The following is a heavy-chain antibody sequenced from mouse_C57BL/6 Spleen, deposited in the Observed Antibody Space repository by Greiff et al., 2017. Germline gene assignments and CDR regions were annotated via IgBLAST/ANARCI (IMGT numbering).Heavy chain of an antibody. V-gene: IGHV1-58*01. J-gene: IGHJ1*03. Sequence: EVMLVESGAELVRPGSSVKMSCKTSGYTFTSYGINWVKQRPGQGLEWIGYIYIGNGYTEYNEKFKGKATLTSDTSSSTAYMQLSSLTSEDSAIYFCARGDGSSYEGYFDVWGTGTTVTVSS. CDR3: ARGDGSSYEGYFDV. CDR2: IYIGNGYT. CDR1: GYTFTSYG. D-gene: IGHD1-1*01.